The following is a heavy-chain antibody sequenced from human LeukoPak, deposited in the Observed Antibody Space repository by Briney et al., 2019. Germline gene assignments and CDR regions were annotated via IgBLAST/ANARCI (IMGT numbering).Heavy chain of an antibody. J-gene: IGHJ4*02. CDR2: IHTSGST. Sequence: SQTLSLTCSVSGGSIRSGSYYWSWIRQPAGKGLEWIGRIHTSGSTNYNPSLESRVTISLDTSKNQFSLKLSSMTAADTAVYYCARGAMMNYYDTSGYLGHWGQGTLVPVSS. D-gene: IGHD3-22*01. V-gene: IGHV4-61*02. CDR3: ARGAMMNYYDTSGYLGH. CDR1: GGSIRSGSYY.